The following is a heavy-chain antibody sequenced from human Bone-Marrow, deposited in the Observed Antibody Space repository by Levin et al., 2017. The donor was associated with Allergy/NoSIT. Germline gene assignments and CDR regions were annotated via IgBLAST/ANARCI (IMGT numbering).Heavy chain of an antibody. V-gene: IGHV3-33*01. CDR3: ARELEQGGVYYFDY. CDR1: GFTFSSYG. J-gene: IGHJ4*02. Sequence: GESLKISCAASGFTFSSYGMHWVRQAPGKGLEWVAVIWYDGSNKYYADSVKGRFTISRDNSKNTLYLQMNSLRAEDTAVYYCARELEQGGVYYFDYWGQGTLVTVSS. D-gene: IGHD2-8*01. CDR2: IWYDGSNK.